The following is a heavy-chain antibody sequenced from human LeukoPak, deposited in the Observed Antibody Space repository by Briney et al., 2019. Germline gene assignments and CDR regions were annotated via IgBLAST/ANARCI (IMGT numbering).Heavy chain of an antibody. CDR2: IYTSGST. D-gene: IGHD2-2*01. V-gene: IGHV4-61*02. Sequence: SETLSLTCTVSGGSISSSYYWGWIRQPAGKGLEWIGRIYTSGSTNYNPSLKSRVTISVDTSKNQFSLKLSSVTAADTAVYYCARASGYCSSTSCYFPYYFDYWGQGTLVTVSS. CDR3: ARASGYCSSTSCYFPYYFDY. J-gene: IGHJ4*02. CDR1: GGSISSSYY.